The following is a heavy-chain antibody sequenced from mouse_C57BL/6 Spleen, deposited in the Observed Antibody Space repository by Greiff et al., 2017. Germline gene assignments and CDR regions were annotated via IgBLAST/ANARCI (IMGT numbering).Heavy chain of an antibody. V-gene: IGHV1-53*01. CDR2: INPSNGGT. CDR3: ARYRDDYDGALFDD. Sequence: QVQLKQPGTELVKPGASVKLSCKASGYTFTSYWMHWVKQRPGQGLEWIGNINPSNGGTNYNEKFKSKATLTVDKSSSTAYMQLSSLTSEDSAVYYCARYRDDYDGALFDDWGQGTTLTVSS. J-gene: IGHJ2*01. D-gene: IGHD2-4*01. CDR1: GYTFTSYW.